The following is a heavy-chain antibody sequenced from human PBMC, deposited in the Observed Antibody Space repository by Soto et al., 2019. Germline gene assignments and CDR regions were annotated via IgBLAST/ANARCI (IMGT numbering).Heavy chain of an antibody. J-gene: IGHJ4*02. CDR2: SRNKANSYNT. Sequence: EVQLVESGGGLVQPGGTLRLSCAASGFTFSDYYMDWVRQVPGKGLEWVGRSRNKANSYNTEYAASVKGRFSISRDGSKDSMDLQMNSLKTEDTAVYYCARDTGGSYDYWGQGALVTVSS. CDR3: ARDTGGSYDY. CDR1: GFTFSDYY. D-gene: IGHD1-26*01. V-gene: IGHV3-72*01.